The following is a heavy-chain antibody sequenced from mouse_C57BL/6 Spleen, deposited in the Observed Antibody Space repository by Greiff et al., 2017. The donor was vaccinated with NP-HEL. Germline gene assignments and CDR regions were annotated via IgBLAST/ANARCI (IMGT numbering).Heavy chain of an antibody. CDR1: GYTFTSYW. D-gene: IGHD4-1*02. J-gene: IGHJ1*03. CDR3: ARSPQLGRGYFDV. V-gene: IGHV1-64*01. CDR2: IHPNSGST. Sequence: VQLQQPGAELVKPGASVKLSCKASGYTFTSYWMHWVKQRPGQGLEWIGMIHPNSGSTNYNEKFKSKATLTVDKSSSTAYMQLSSLTSEDSAVYYCARSPQLGRGYFDVWGTGTTVTVSS.